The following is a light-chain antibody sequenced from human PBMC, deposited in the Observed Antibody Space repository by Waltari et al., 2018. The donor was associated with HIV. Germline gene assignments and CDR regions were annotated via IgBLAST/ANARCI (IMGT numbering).Light chain of an antibody. Sequence: IVLTQSPGTLSVSPGGRVTLTCMASQSPSSNYLAWYQHKPGQAPRLLIYAASNMATGIPDRFSGSESGTDFTLTISRLEPDVCAGYYWQLVFTFNPGTKLDF. CDR2: AAS. CDR1: QSPSSNY. V-gene: IGKV3-20*01. CDR3: QLVFT. J-gene: IGKJ3*01.